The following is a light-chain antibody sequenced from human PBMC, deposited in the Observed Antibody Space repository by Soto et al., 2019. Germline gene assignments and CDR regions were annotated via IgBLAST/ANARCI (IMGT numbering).Light chain of an antibody. V-gene: IGLV2-14*01. CDR1: SSDVGGYNY. Sequence: QSALTQPASVSGSPGQSITISCTGTSSDVGGYNYVSWYQQQSGKAPKLMIHEVSNRPSGVSNRFSGSKSGNTASLTIYGLQAEDEAAYYVSSYTSSRAYVFGIGTKVSV. J-gene: IGLJ1*01. CDR2: EVS. CDR3: SSYTSSRAYV.